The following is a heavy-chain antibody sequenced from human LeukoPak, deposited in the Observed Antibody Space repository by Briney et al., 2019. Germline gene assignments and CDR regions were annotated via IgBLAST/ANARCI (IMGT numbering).Heavy chain of an antibody. Sequence: SVKVSCKASGGTFSSLTINWVRQAPGQGLEWMGGIIPIFGRANYAQKFQGRVTITADESTSTAYMELSSLRSEDTAVYYCARGFSPHYGGWGQGTLVTVSS. CDR2: IIPIFGRA. J-gene: IGHJ4*02. V-gene: IGHV1-69*13. CDR3: ARGFSPHYGG. D-gene: IGHD4-17*01. CDR1: GGTFSSLT.